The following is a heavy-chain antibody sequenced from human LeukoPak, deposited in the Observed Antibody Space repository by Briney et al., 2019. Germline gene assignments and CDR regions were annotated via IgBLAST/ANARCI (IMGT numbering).Heavy chain of an antibody. CDR2: VNDGGDNT. V-gene: IGHV3-23*01. Sequence: PGGSLRLSCSASGFTFSSYAMSWVRQAPGKGLEWVSSVNDGGDNTYYADSVKGRFTISRDNAKNSLYLQMNSLRADDTAVYFCARSRGYRATTDLDYWGQGTLVTVAS. J-gene: IGHJ4*02. CDR1: GFTFSSYA. D-gene: IGHD5-24*01. CDR3: ARSRGYRATTDLDY.